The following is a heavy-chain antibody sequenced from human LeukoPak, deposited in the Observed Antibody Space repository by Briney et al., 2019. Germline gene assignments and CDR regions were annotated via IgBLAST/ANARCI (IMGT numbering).Heavy chain of an antibody. V-gene: IGHV3-74*01. J-gene: IGHJ4*02. CDR3: AREGRYYYFDY. CDR2: INSGGSGT. Sequence: QSGGSLRLSCAASGFNFASHWMHWVRQTPGKGLVWVSRINSGGSGTSYADSVEGRFTISRDNSKNTLYLQMNSLRAEDTAVYYCAREGRYYYFDYWGQGTLVTVSS. D-gene: IGHD1-26*01. CDR1: GFNFASHW.